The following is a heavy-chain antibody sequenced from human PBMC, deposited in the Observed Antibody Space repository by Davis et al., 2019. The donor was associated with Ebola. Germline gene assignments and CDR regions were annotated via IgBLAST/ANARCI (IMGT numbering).Heavy chain of an antibody. D-gene: IGHD2-2*01. V-gene: IGHV4-34*01. Sequence: PSETLSLTCAVYGGSFSGYYWSWIRQPPGKGLEWIGEINHSGSTNYNPSLKSRVTISVDTSKNQFSLKLSSVTAADTAVYYCALYCSSTSCQNKHFDYWGQGTLVTVSS. J-gene: IGHJ4*02. CDR1: GGSFSGYY. CDR3: ALYCSSTSCQNKHFDY. CDR2: INHSGST.